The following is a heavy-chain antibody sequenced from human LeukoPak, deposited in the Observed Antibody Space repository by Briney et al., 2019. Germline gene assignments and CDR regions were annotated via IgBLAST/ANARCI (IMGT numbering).Heavy chain of an antibody. V-gene: IGHV4-61*01. CDR1: GGSISSSSYY. D-gene: IGHD3-22*01. Sequence: NPSETLSLTCTVSGGSISSSSYYWGWIRQPPGKGLEWIGYIYYSGSTSYNPSLKSRVTISVDTSKNQFSLKLSSVTAADTAVYYCAKDDPYYDTNAFDIWGQGTMVTVSS. CDR3: AKDDPYYDTNAFDI. CDR2: IYYSGST. J-gene: IGHJ3*02.